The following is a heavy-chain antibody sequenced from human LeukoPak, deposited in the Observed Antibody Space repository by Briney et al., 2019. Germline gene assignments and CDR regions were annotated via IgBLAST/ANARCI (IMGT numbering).Heavy chain of an antibody. CDR1: GFTFSSSW. Sequence: PRGSLRHSCAASGFTFSSSWMNWVRQAPGKGLEWVANINPDGGQKRLVDPVMGRFTMSRDNAKNSLYLQMNSLRVEDTAVFYCAAWTARGYIFWGQGPRHTLSS. CDR3: AAWTARGYIF. J-gene: IGHJ1*01. V-gene: IGHV3-7*01. D-gene: IGHD3-9*01. CDR2: INPDGGQK.